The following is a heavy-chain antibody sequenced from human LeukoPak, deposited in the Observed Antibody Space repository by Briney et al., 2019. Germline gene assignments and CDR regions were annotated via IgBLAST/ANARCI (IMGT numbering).Heavy chain of an antibody. D-gene: IGHD2-2*01. CDR3: VKGYCSSTSCRLDY. V-gene: IGHV3-64D*06. J-gene: IGHJ4*02. CDR1: GFTFSRFA. CDR2: ISSNGVST. Sequence: GGSLRLSCSASGFTFSRFALHWVRQAPGKGLEYVSPISSNGVSTYYADSVKGRFTISRDNSKNTLYLQMSSLRAEDTAVYYCVKGYCSSTSCRLDYWGQGTLVTVSS.